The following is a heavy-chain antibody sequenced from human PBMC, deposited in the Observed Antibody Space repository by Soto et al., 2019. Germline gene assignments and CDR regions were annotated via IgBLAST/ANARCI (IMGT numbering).Heavy chain of an antibody. J-gene: IGHJ4*02. V-gene: IGHV4-34*01. CDR2: INHSGST. CDR3: ARSYGSSWYMTFDY. D-gene: IGHD6-13*01. CDR1: GESFSGYY. Sequence: QVQLQQWGAGLLKPSETLSLTCAVYGESFSGYYWSWIRQPPGKGLEWIGEINHSGSTNYNPSLRSRVNISVDTSRNQFSLKLSSVTAADTAVYYCARSYGSSWYMTFDYWGQGTLVTVS.